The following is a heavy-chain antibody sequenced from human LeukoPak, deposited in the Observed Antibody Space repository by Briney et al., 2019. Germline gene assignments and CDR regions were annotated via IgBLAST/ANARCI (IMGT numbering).Heavy chain of an antibody. CDR2: INHSGST. CDR3: ASSLSIFGVVPFDY. J-gene: IGHJ4*02. V-gene: IGHV4-34*01. D-gene: IGHD3-3*01. CDR1: GGSFSGYY. Sequence: SETLSLTCAVYGGSFSGYYWSWIRQPPGKGLEWIGEINHSGSTNYNPSLKSRVTISVDTSKNQFSLKLSSVTAADTAVYYCASSLSIFGVVPFDYWGQGTLVTVSS.